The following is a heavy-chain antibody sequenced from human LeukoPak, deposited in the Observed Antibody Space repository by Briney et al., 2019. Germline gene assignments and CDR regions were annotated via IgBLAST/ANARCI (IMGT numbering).Heavy chain of an antibody. Sequence: GTSLRLSCAASGFSFISHGMHWVRQAPGKGLEWVAVIWYDGSTIYYTDSVKGRFTISRDNSKNTLYLHMNSLRAEDTALYYCARARNDYDSNGFSLLDYWGQGTLVTVSA. CDR3: ARARNDYDSNGFSLLDY. V-gene: IGHV3-33*01. CDR2: IWYDGSTI. D-gene: IGHD3-22*01. CDR1: GFSFISHG. J-gene: IGHJ4*02.